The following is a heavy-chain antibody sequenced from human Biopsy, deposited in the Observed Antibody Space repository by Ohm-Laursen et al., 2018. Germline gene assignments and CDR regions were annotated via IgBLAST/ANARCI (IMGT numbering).Heavy chain of an antibody. J-gene: IGHJ4*02. Sequence: GTLSLTCTVSGDSINSSYWSWIRQPPGKGLEWIGFISNSGNTNYNPSLKSRVTISVDTSKNQISLKLGSVAVADTAVFYCARRGSGGRSFDYWGQGSLVTVSS. CDR2: ISNSGNT. D-gene: IGHD2-15*01. CDR1: GDSINSSY. CDR3: ARRGSGGRSFDY. V-gene: IGHV4-59*08.